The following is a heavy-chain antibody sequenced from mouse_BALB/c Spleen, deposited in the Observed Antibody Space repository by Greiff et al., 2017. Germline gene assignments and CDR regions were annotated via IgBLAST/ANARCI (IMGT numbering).Heavy chain of an antibody. CDR3: ARGDYYYGSSRYFDV. V-gene: IGHV5-6-5*01. Sequence: EVHLVESGGGLVKPGGSLKLSCAASGFTFSSYAMSWVRQTPEKRLEWVASISSGGSTYYPDSVKGRFTISRDNARNILYLQMSSLRSEDTAMYYCARGDYYYGSSRYFDVWGAGTTVTVSS. J-gene: IGHJ1*01. CDR2: ISSGGST. CDR1: GFTFSSYA. D-gene: IGHD1-1*01.